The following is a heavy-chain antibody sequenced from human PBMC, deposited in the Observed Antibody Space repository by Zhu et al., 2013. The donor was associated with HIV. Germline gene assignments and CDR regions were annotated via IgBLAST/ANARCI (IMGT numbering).Heavy chain of an antibody. CDR2: LNPNSGRT. Sequence: QVQLVQSGAEVKTPGASVKVSCKTSGYTFTSYDINWLRQATGQGLEWMGWLNPNSGRTDYAQKFQGRVTITADESTSTAYMELSSLRSEDTAVYYCARGEGSDNTGYWVYWGQGTLVTVSS. D-gene: IGHD3-22*01. CDR3: ARGEGSDNTGYWVY. CDR1: GYTFTSYD. V-gene: IGHV1-8*03. J-gene: IGHJ4*02.